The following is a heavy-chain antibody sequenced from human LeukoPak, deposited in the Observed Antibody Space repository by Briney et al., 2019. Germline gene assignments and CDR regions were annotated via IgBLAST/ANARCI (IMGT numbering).Heavy chain of an antibody. CDR1: GGSISNNNYY. J-gene: IGHJ4*02. CDR3: ATWRTAKTGFDY. D-gene: IGHD1-1*01. CDR2: IYYSGSP. Sequence: SETLSLTCTVSGGSISNNNYYWAWIREPPGKGLGCIGSIYYSGSPYYNPSLKSRVTISVDTSQNQFSLRLSSVTAADTAVYYCATWRTAKTGFDYWGQGTLVTVSS. V-gene: IGHV4-39*01.